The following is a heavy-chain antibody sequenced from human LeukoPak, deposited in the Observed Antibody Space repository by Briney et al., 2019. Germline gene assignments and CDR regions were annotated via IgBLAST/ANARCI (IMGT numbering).Heavy chain of an antibody. J-gene: IGHJ4*02. V-gene: IGHV3-30*02. CDR2: IRYDGSIK. Sequence: GGSLRLSCAASGFTFSSYGMHWVRQAPGKGLEWVAFIRYDGSIKYYADSVKGRFTISRDNSKNTLYLQMNSLRAEDTAVYYYAKAAGGYSYGYDLDYWGQGTLVTVSS. D-gene: IGHD5-18*01. CDR1: GFTFSSYG. CDR3: AKAAGGYSYGYDLDY.